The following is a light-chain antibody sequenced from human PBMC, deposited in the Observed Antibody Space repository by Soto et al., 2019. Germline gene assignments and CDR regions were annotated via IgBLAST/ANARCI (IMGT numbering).Light chain of an antibody. V-gene: IGLV2-8*01. CDR3: NSYAGSNNYG. CDR1: RSDVGGYNF. CDR2: EVN. Sequence: QSALTQPPSASGSPGQSVTISCTGTRSDVGGYNFVSWYQHHPGKAPKLIIYEVNKRPSGVPDRFSGSKSGNTASLTVSGLQAEDEADYYCNSYAGSNNYGFGTGTKLTVL. J-gene: IGLJ1*01.